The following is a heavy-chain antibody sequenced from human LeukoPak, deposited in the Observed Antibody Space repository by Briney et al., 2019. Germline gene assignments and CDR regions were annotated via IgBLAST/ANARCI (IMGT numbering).Heavy chain of an antibody. CDR1: GFTFISYS. D-gene: IGHD6-13*01. CDR2: ITSSSSTI. J-gene: IGHJ6*02. Sequence: GGSLRLSCAASGFTFISYSMSWGRQAPGKGLEWVSYITSSSSTIYYADSVKGRFTISRDNAKNSLYLQMNSLRDEDTAVYYCARVPKVAAGDTNYYYGMDVWGQGTTVTVSS. V-gene: IGHV3-48*02. CDR3: ARVPKVAAGDTNYYYGMDV.